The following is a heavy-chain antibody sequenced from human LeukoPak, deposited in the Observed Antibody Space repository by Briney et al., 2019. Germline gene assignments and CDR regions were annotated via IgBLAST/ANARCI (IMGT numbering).Heavy chain of an antibody. CDR2: ISSSSSYI. J-gene: IGHJ4*02. D-gene: IGHD2-15*01. V-gene: IGHV3-21*01. CDR1: GFTFSSYS. CDR3: ARGYCSGGSCYFDY. Sequence: GGSLRLSCAASGFTFSSYSMNWVRQAPGKGLEWVSSISSSSSYIYHADSVKGRFTISRDNAKNSLYLQMNSLRAEDTAVYYCARGYCSGGSCYFDYWGQGTLVTVSS.